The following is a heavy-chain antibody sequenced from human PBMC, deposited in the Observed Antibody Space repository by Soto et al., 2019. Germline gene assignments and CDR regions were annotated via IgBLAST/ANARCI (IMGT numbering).Heavy chain of an antibody. D-gene: IGHD2-8*02. CDR3: ARGESWRYWSSHYQDVLDV. CDR2: TYYRSKWYN. CDR1: GDSVSSNSAA. V-gene: IGHV6-1*01. Sequence: QTLSLTCAISGDSVSSNSAAWNWIRQSPSRGLEWLGRTYYRSKWYNDYAVSVKSRITINPDTSKNQFSLQLNSVTPEDTAVYYCARGESWRYWSSHYQDVLDVWGQGTSDTVSS. J-gene: IGHJ6*02.